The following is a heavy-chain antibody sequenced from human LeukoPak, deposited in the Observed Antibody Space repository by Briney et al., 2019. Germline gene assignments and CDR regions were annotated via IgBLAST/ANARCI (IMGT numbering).Heavy chain of an antibody. Sequence: GTSLRLSCAASGFSFSNFAMHWVRQAPGKGLEWVAVILSDGSNEYYGDSVKGRFIISRDNSKDTLNLQMNSLRGDDTAVYYCAKRGARRSDWYGMDVWGQGTSVTVS. CDR3: AKRGARRSDWYGMDV. CDR2: ILSDGSNE. CDR1: GFSFSNFA. J-gene: IGHJ6*02. D-gene: IGHD6-6*01. V-gene: IGHV3-30*18.